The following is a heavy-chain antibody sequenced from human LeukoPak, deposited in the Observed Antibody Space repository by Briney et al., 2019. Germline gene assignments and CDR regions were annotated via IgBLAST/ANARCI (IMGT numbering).Heavy chain of an antibody. CDR2: MNPNSGNT. J-gene: IGHJ4*02. V-gene: IGHV1-8*01. Sequence: ASVKVSCKASGYTFTSYDINGVRQATGQGLEWMGWMNPNSGNTDFAQKFQGRVTMTRNTSISTAYMELSRLRSEDTAMYYCARGLTVTTRPAGYWGQGTLVTVSS. CDR1: GYTFTSYD. D-gene: IGHD4-17*01. CDR3: ARGLTVTTRPAGY.